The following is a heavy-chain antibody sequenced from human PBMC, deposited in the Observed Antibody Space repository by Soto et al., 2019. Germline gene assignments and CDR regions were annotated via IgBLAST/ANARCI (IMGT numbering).Heavy chain of an antibody. CDR2: ISYSGNT. Sequence: QVHLRESGTGLVKPSETLSLRCTVSGGSISNFYWCWIRQPPRKVLELIGYISYSGNTNYNPYLKSRVSISVDSSKIRLSLDLTSVTAAYTAVYYCERAPMVRSRSYFDSWGQGTPVNVSA. D-gene: IGHD2-8*01. CDR3: ERAPMVRSRSYFDS. CDR1: GGSISNFY. J-gene: IGHJ4*02. V-gene: IGHV4-59*01.